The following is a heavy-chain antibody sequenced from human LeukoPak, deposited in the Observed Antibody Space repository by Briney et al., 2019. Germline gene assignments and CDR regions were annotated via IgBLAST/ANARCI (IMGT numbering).Heavy chain of an antibody. J-gene: IGHJ4*02. CDR1: GFTLSTYA. Sequence: PGGSLRLSCAASGFTLSTYAMTWVRQAPGKRLEWVSGISGSGGSTYYADSVKGRFTISRDNSKNTLYLQMNSLRAEDTAVYYCARENIVGSTWGDIDYWGQGTLVTVSS. D-gene: IGHD1-26*01. CDR3: ARENIVGSTWGDIDY. CDR2: ISGSGGST. V-gene: IGHV3-23*01.